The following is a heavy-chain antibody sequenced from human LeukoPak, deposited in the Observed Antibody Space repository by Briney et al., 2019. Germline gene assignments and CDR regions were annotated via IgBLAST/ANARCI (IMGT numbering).Heavy chain of an antibody. J-gene: IGHJ5*02. CDR2: IYYSGST. V-gene: IGHV4-59*01. CDR1: GGSISSYY. CDR3: ARWGSVLWFDP. D-gene: IGHD3-16*01. Sequence: SETLSLTCTVSGGSISSYYWSWIRQPPGKGLEWIGYIYYSGSTNYNPSLKSRVTIPVDTSKNQFSLKLSSVTAADTAVYYCARWGSVLWFDPWGQGTLVTVSS.